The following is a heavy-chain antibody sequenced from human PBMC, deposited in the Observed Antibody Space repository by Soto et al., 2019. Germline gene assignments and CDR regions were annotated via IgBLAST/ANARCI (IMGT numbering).Heavy chain of an antibody. CDR1: GGTFSRYA. J-gene: IGHJ4*02. Sequence: SVKVSCKASGGTFSRYAISWVRQAPGQGLEWMGGIIPIFGKANYAQKFQGRVTITADESTSTAYMELSSLRSEDTAVYYCARDGTLYDSSGYYYLYWGQGTFVAVSS. CDR3: ARDGTLYDSSGYYYLY. CDR2: IIPIFGKA. D-gene: IGHD3-22*01. V-gene: IGHV1-69*13.